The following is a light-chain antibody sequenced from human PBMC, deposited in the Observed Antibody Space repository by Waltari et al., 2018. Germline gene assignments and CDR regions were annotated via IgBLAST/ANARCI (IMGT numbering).Light chain of an antibody. CDR2: DVR. Sequence: QSALTQPRSVSGSPGQSVTISCTGTNSDVGGYNYVSWFQHHPGKPPKLIPYDVRHRPAGVPHRFSGAKSANTAALTISGLQTDDEAHYYCCSYGGNFLWVFGGGTKLTVL. V-gene: IGLV2-11*01. J-gene: IGLJ3*02. CDR1: NSDVGGYNY. CDR3: CSYGGNFLWV.